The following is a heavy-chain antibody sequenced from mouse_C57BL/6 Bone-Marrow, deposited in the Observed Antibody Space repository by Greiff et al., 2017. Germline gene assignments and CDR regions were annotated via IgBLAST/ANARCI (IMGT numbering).Heavy chain of an antibody. CDR3: ARIPYYYGSSYDWYFDV. D-gene: IGHD1-1*01. Sequence: QVQLKESGAELARPGASVKLSCKASGYTFTSYGISWVKQRTGQGLEWIGEIYPRSGNTYYNEKFKGKATLTADKSSSTAYMELRSLTSEDSAVYFCARIPYYYGSSYDWYFDVWGTGTTVTVSS. J-gene: IGHJ1*03. CDR2: IYPRSGNT. V-gene: IGHV1-81*01. CDR1: GYTFTSYG.